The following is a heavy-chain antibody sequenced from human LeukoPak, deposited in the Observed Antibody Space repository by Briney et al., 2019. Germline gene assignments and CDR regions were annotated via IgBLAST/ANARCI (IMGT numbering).Heavy chain of an antibody. CDR2: IKPNGGYT. CDR3: ARGTWFGDSLGTDF. Sequence: ASVKVSCKASGYTFSDNYMHWVRQAPGQGLEYMGWIKPNGGYTNYARKFQGRVTMTRDTSISTAYMELNRLTSDDTAVYFCARGTWFGDSLGTDFWGQGTLVTVSS. J-gene: IGHJ4*02. CDR1: GYTFSDNY. V-gene: IGHV1-2*02. D-gene: IGHD3-10*01.